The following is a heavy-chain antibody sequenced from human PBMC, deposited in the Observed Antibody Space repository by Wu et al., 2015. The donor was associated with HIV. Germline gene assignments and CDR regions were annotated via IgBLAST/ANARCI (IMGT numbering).Heavy chain of an antibody. D-gene: IGHD1-26*01. J-gene: IGHJ1*01. CDR1: GYSFTGNY. CDR3: TKDYGIVGSTLPEYFQH. V-gene: IGHV1-2*02. Sequence: QVQLMQSGAEVKKPGASVKVSCKTSGYSFTGNYIHWVRQAPGQGLEWMGWINPNSGGSKSPQKFQGRDTMTRDTSVSTVYLELTRLKFDDTAIYYCTKDYGIVGSTLPEYFQHWGQGTLVTVSS. CDR2: INPNSGGS.